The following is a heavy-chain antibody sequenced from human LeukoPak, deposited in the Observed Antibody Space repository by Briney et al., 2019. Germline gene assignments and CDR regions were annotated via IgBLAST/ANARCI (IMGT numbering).Heavy chain of an antibody. V-gene: IGHV3-21*06. CDR1: GFTFSSYG. J-gene: IGHJ4*02. CDR3: ARRGYHDSSGYDY. D-gene: IGHD3-22*01. CDR2: ISGRSADI. Sequence: GGSLRLSCAASGFTFSSYGMNWVRQAPGKGLEWVSSISGRSADIYYADSVKGRFTISRDNTKNSVFLQMNNLRVEDTAIYYCARRGYHDSSGYDYWGQGTPVTVSS.